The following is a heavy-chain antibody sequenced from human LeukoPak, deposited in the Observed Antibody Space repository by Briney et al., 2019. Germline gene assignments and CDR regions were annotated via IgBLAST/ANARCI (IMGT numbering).Heavy chain of an antibody. V-gene: IGHV3-48*03. CDR2: ISTSARTI. Sequence: GGSLGLSCAASGFTFRRYEMNWVRQAPGRGLEWISYISTSARTIYYADSVKGRFTISRDNAKNSSYLQMNSLRAEDTAVYYCATRIAAAGFDYWGQGTLVTVSS. CDR1: GFTFRRYE. CDR3: ATRIAAAGFDY. D-gene: IGHD6-13*01. J-gene: IGHJ4*02.